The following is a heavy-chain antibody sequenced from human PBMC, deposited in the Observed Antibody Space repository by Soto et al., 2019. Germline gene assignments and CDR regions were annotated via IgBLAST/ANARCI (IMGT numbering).Heavy chain of an antibody. CDR2: IWYDGSNK. D-gene: IGHD4-17*01. J-gene: IGHJ4*02. CDR3: AREFRGVTTPDGPFDY. CDR1: GFTFSSYG. V-gene: IGHV3-33*01. Sequence: GGSLSLSCAASGFTFSSYGMHWVRQAPGKGLEWVAVIWYDGSNKYYADSVKGRFTISRDNSKNTLYLQMNSLRAEDTAVYYCAREFRGVTTPDGPFDYWGQGTLVTVSS.